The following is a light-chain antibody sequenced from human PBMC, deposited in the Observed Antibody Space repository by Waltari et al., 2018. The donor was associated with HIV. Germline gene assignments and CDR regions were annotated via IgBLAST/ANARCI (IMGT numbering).Light chain of an antibody. CDR2: EVN. CDR3: CSYAGSSTSRVWV. J-gene: IGLJ3*02. CDR1: SSDVGSYNL. V-gene: IGLV2-23*02. Sequence: QSALTQPASVSGSPGQSITISCTGTSSDVGSYNLVSWYQQHPGKAPKLMIYEVNKRPSGVSNRFSGSKSVNTASLTISGLQAEDEADYYCCSYAGSSTSRVWVFGGGTKLTVL.